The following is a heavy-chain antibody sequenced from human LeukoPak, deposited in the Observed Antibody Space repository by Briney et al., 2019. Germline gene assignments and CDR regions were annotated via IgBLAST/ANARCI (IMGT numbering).Heavy chain of an antibody. J-gene: IGHJ3*02. CDR3: ARSLWDGYNNPAAFDI. CDR1: GCTFSSYA. CDR2: IIPIFGTA. V-gene: IGHV1-69*01. D-gene: IGHD5-24*01. Sequence: AVKVSCKASGCTFSSYAISGVRQAAGQGLEWMGGIIPIFGTANYAQKFRGGVTITADESTRTADVELSHLRAKQRAGYYCARSLWDGYNNPAAFDIWGQGTMVTVSS.